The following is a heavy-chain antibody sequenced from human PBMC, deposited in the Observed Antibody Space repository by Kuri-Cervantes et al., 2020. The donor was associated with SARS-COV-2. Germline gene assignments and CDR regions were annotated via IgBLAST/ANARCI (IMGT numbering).Heavy chain of an antibody. CDR3: ARRAYGEQVDYYYMDV. Sequence: GESLKISCKASGYSFTSYWIGWVRQMPGRGLEWMGIIYPGDSDTRYSPSFQGQVIISADKSISTAFLQWSSLKASDTAMYYCARRAYGEQVDYYYMDVWGKGTSVTVSS. D-gene: IGHD4-17*01. CDR2: IYPGDSDT. CDR1: GYSFTSYW. V-gene: IGHV5-51*01. J-gene: IGHJ6*03.